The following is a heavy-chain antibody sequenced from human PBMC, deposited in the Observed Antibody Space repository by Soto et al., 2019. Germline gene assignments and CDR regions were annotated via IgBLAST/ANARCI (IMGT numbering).Heavy chain of an antibody. CDR1: GFTFSNYG. Sequence: QVQLVESGGGVVQPGRSLRLSCAASGFTFSNYGMHWVRQAPGKGLEWVIVISYDGNVAYYADSVKGRFTISRDNSKNTLYVQMNSLRTEDTAVYYCAKEGPITNWYVDYWGQGTLVTVSS. V-gene: IGHV3-30*18. J-gene: IGHJ4*02. CDR2: ISYDGNVA. CDR3: AKEGPITNWYVDY. D-gene: IGHD1-1*01.